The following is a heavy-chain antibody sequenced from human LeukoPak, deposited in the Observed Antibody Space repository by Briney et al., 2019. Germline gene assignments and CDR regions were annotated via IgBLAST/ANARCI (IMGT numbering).Heavy chain of an antibody. CDR3: ARVGGDRVAY. D-gene: IGHD4-17*01. V-gene: IGHV3-53*01. CDR1: GLTVSSKY. CDR2: MYNNGNT. Sequence: GGSLRLSCAASGLTVSSKYMSWVRQAPGKGLEWVSVMYNNGNTHCADSVKGRFTISRDNVKNMLYLQMNSLRPEDTAVYYCARVGGDRVAYWGQGTLVTVSS. J-gene: IGHJ4*02.